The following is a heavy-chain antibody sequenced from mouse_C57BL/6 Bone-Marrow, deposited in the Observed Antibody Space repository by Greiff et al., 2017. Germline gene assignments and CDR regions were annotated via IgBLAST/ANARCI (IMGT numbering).Heavy chain of an antibody. Sequence: EVKLMESGGDLVKPGGSLKLSCAASGFTFSSYGMSWVRQTPDKRLEWVATISSGGSYTYYPDSVKGRFTISRDNAKNTLYLQMSSLKSEDTAMYYCARRSVVATDFDVWGTGTTVTVSS. V-gene: IGHV5-6*02. CDR2: ISSGGSYT. D-gene: IGHD1-1*01. CDR3: ARRSVVATDFDV. J-gene: IGHJ1*03. CDR1: GFTFSSYG.